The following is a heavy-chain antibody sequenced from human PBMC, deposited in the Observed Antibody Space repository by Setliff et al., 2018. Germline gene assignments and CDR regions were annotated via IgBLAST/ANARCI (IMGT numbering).Heavy chain of an antibody. J-gene: IGHJ4*02. CDR1: GYRFNTHD. CDR2: MSPNNDDT. V-gene: IGHV1-8*01. CDR3: ARGRGFSGLESTVDFFEY. D-gene: IGHD6-19*01. Sequence: ASVKVSCKASGYRFNTHDINWVRQAPGQGLEWMGWMSPNNDDTGSAHKFQDRVTMTVNRAISTAYLELSGLTPDDTAVYFCARGRGFSGLESTVDFFEYWGPGTLVTVSS.